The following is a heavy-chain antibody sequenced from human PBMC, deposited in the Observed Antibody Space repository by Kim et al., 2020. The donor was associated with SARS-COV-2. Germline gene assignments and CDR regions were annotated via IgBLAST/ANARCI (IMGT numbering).Heavy chain of an antibody. CDR2: INPNSGGT. CDR3: ARGEREIQLWSDYYYGMDV. J-gene: IGHJ6*02. V-gene: IGHV1-2*02. D-gene: IGHD5-18*01. CDR1: GYTFTGYY. Sequence: ASVKVSCKASGYTFTGYYMHWVRQAPGQGLEWMGWINPNSGGTNYAQKFQGRVTMTRDTSISTAYMELSRLRSDDTAVYYCARGEREIQLWSDYYYGMDVWGQGTTVTVSS.